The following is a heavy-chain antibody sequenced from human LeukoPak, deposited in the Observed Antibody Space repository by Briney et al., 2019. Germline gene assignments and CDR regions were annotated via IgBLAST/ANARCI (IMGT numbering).Heavy chain of an antibody. D-gene: IGHD3-16*01. V-gene: IGHV1-2*02. CDR2: INPDSGFT. CDR3: APTAEAYTSWWKV. J-gene: IGHJ4*02. CDR1: GYKFTDDY. Sequence: GASVKVSCKACGYKFTDDYMHWVRQAPGQGLEFMGWINPDSGFTNYAQKFKGRVTMTRDTSISTAYLEVRSLTSDDTAVYYCAPTAEAYTSWWKVWGQGTLVTVSS.